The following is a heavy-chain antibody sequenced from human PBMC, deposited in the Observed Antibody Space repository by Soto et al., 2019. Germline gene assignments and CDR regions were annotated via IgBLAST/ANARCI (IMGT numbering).Heavy chain of an antibody. Sequence: PSETLSLTCTVSGGSIIGYYWSWIRQPPGKGLQWIGNIHYSGNTSYNPSLKSRGTISVVSPRNQVSLKLSSVTAADAAVYYCTRVGGYSGDSPNFDYWGQGTLVTVS. CDR3: TRVGGYSGDSPNFDY. CDR1: GGSIIGYY. J-gene: IGHJ4*02. CDR2: IHYSGNT. D-gene: IGHD4-17*01. V-gene: IGHV4-59*01.